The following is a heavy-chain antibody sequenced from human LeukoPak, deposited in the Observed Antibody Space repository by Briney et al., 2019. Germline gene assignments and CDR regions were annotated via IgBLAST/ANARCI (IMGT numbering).Heavy chain of an antibody. V-gene: IGHV1-69*13. Sequence: GASVKVSCKASGYTFTGYYMHWVRQAPGQGLEWMGGVIPIFGTANYAQKFQGRVTITADESTSTAYMELSSLRSEDTAVYYCARVGYDILTGYYSGYYFDYWGQGTLVTVSS. CDR3: ARVGYDILTGYYSGYYFDY. CDR1: GYTFTGYY. J-gene: IGHJ4*02. D-gene: IGHD3-9*01. CDR2: VIPIFGTA.